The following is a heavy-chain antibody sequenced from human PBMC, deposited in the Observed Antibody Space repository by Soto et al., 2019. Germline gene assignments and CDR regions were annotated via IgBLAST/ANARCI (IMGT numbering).Heavy chain of an antibody. Sequence: GESLKISCKGSGYSFTSYWISWVRQMPGKGLEWMGRIDPSDSYTNYSPSFQGHVTISADKSISTAYLQWSSLKASDTAMYYCARNIVVVPADKVRPLYGMDVWGQGTTVTVSS. J-gene: IGHJ6*02. D-gene: IGHD2-2*01. V-gene: IGHV5-10-1*01. CDR2: IDPSDSYT. CDR1: GYSFTSYW. CDR3: ARNIVVVPADKVRPLYGMDV.